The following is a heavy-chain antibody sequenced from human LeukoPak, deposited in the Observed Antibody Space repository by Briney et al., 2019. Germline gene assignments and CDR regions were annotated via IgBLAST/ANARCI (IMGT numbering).Heavy chain of an antibody. CDR3: ARTLYVAAVPGGLDY. J-gene: IGHJ4*02. D-gene: IGHD6-13*01. Sequence: ASVKVSCKASGYTFTGYYMHWVRQAPGQGLEWMGWINPNSGGTNYAQKFQGRVTMTRDTSISTVYMELSRLRSDDTAFYYCARTLYVAAVPGGLDYWGQGTLVTVSS. CDR2: INPNSGGT. V-gene: IGHV1-2*02. CDR1: GYTFTGYY.